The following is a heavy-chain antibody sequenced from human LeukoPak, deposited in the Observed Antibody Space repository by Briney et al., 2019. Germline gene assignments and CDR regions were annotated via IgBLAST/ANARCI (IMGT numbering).Heavy chain of an antibody. D-gene: IGHD3-22*01. V-gene: IGHV3-30*14. CDR2: ISYDGSNK. J-gene: IGHJ3*02. CDR3: ARGYYYDSSGYLHDAFDI. Sequence: GRSLRLSCAASGFTFSSYAMHWVRQAPGKGLEWVAVISYDGSNKYYADSVKGRFTISRDNSKNTLYLQMNSLRAEDTAVYYCARGYYYDSSGYLHDAFDIWGQGTMVTVSS. CDR1: GFTFSSYA.